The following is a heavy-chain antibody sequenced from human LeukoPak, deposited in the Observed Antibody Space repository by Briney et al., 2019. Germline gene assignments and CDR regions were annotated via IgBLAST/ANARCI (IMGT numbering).Heavy chain of an antibody. J-gene: IGHJ4*02. D-gene: IGHD4-17*01. V-gene: IGHV3-30*18. CDR2: ISYDGSNK. CDR1: GFTFSSYG. CDR3: AKGGPEYGDYDY. Sequence: QAGGSLRLSCAASGFTFSSYGMHWVRQAPGKGLEWVAVISYDGSNKYYADSVKGRFTISRDNSKNTLYLQMNSLRAEDTAVYYCAKGGPEYGDYDYWGQGTLVTVSS.